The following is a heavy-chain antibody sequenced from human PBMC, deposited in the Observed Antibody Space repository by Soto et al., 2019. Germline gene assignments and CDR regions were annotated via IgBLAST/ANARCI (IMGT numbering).Heavy chain of an antibody. D-gene: IGHD4-17*01. Sequence: QITLKESGPTLVKPTQTLTLTCTFSGFSLSTTGVGVGWIRQPPGKALAWLALIYWDDDKRYSPSLKSRLTIHKDTSKNQVVLTMTNMDPLDTATYYCAHSDYIRPLDSWGQGTLVTVSS. CDR1: GFSLSTTGVG. J-gene: IGHJ4*02. CDR2: IYWDDDK. CDR3: AHSDYIRPLDS. V-gene: IGHV2-5*02.